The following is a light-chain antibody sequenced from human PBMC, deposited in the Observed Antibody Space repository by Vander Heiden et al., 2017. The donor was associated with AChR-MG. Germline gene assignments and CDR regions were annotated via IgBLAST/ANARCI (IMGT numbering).Light chain of an antibody. CDR2: KVS. Sequence: DVVLTQSPLSLPVTLGQPASISCRSSQGLVYGDGNTYLNWFQQRTGQSPRRLIYKVSNRDSGVPDRFSGSGSGTDFTLKISRVEAEDVGLYYCMQATHWPHTFGQGTKVEIK. CDR1: QGLVYGDGNTY. CDR3: MQATHWPHT. J-gene: IGKJ1*01. V-gene: IGKV2-30*01.